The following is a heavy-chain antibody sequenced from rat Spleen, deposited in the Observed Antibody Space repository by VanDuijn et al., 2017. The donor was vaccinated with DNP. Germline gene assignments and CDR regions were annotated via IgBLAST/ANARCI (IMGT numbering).Heavy chain of an antibody. V-gene: IGHV5-22*01. CDR3: ARHVLPLRIWDY. CDR1: GFTFSDYY. J-gene: IGHJ2*01. Sequence: EVQLVESGGGLVQPGRSLKLSCAASGFTFSDYYMAWVRQTPTKGLEWVAYTNYAGGSTYNGDSVKSRFTISRDNAKSTLYLQMNSLRSEDMATYYCARHVLPLRIWDYWGQGVTVTVSS. CDR2: TNYAGGST. D-gene: IGHD1-6*01.